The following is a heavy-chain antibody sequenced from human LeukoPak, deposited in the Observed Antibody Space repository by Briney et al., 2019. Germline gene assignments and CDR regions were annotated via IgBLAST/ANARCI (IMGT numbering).Heavy chain of an antibody. CDR2: IWYGGSNK. V-gene: IGHV3-33*08. CDR1: GFTFSSYG. J-gene: IGHJ5*02. CDR3: ARDAMAYSSFNNWFDP. D-gene: IGHD6-6*01. Sequence: GGSLRLSCAASGFTFSSYGMHWVRQAPGKGLEWVAVIWYGGSNKYYADSVKGRFTISRDNSKNTLYLQMNSLRAEDTAVYYCARDAMAYSSFNNWFDPWGQGTLVTVSS.